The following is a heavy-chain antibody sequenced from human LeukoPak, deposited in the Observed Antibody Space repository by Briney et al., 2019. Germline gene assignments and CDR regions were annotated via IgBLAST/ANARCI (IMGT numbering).Heavy chain of an antibody. Sequence: QAGGSLRLSCAASGFTFSSYGMHWVRQAPGKGLEWVAVIWYDGSNKYYADSVKGRFTISRDNSKNTLYLQMNSLRAEDTAVYYCARDRDCGGDCRWDQDAFDIWGQGTMVTVSS. V-gene: IGHV3-33*01. J-gene: IGHJ3*02. CDR1: GFTFSSYG. CDR2: IWYDGSNK. CDR3: ARDRDCGGDCRWDQDAFDI. D-gene: IGHD2-21*02.